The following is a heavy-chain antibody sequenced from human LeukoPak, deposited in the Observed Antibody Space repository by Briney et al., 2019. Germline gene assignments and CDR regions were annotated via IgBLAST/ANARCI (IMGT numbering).Heavy chain of an antibody. CDR2: INWNGGST. CDR3: AKGSGDFWSGNYYFDY. V-gene: IGHV3-20*04. J-gene: IGHJ4*02. D-gene: IGHD3-3*01. Sequence: GGSLRLSCAASGFTFDDYGMSWVRQAPGKGLEWASGINWNGGSTGYADSVKGRFTISRDNAKNSLYLQMNSLRAEDTALYYCAKGSGDFWSGNYYFDYWGQGTLVTVSS. CDR1: GFTFDDYG.